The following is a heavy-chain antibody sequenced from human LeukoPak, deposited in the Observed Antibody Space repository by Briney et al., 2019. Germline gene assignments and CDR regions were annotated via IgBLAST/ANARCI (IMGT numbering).Heavy chain of an antibody. CDR1: GFTFSSYG. J-gene: IGHJ4*02. Sequence: QTGGSLRLSCAASGFTFSSYGMHCVRQAPGKGLEWVAFIRYDGSNKYYADSVKGRFTISRDNSKNTLYLQMNSLRAEDTAVYYCAKDSSVPAARSYGSPNYWGQGTLVTVSS. CDR2: IRYDGSNK. V-gene: IGHV3-30*02. CDR3: AKDSSVPAARSYGSPNY. D-gene: IGHD2-2*01.